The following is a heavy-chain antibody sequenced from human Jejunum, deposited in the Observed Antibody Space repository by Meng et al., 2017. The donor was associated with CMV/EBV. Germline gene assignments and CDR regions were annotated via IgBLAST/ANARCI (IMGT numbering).Heavy chain of an antibody. Sequence: DPGPGLSKPSETLSLTCTVSGGSINNYYWGWIRQSAGKGLEWIGRFYSSDTYNYHPSLNSRVTMSLDTSKKQFSLILSSVTAADTARYYCARGPGASTREGFDHWGLGTLVTVSS. CDR1: GGSINNYY. CDR3: ARGPGASTREGFDH. D-gene: IGHD1-26*01. V-gene: IGHV4-4*07. J-gene: IGHJ4*02. CDR2: FYSSDTY.